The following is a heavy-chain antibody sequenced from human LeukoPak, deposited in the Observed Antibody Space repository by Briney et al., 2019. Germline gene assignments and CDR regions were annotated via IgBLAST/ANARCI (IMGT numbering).Heavy chain of an antibody. CDR3: AREFGGSCSSTSCYDRFDY. D-gene: IGHD2-2*01. CDR2: ISAYNGNT. V-gene: IGHV1-18*01. J-gene: IGHJ4*02. CDR1: GYTFTSYG. Sequence: ASVKVSCKASGYTFTSYGISWVRQAPGQGLEWMGWISAYNGNTNYAQKLQGRVTMTTDTSTSTAYMELRSLRSDDTAVYYCAREFGGSCSSTSCYDRFDYWGQGTLVTVSS.